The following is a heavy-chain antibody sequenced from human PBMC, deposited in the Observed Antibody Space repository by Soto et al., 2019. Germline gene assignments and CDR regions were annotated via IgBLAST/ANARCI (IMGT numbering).Heavy chain of an antibody. J-gene: IGHJ4*02. CDR2: INSDGSST. CDR3: ARRGANWQIDY. D-gene: IGHD7-27*01. Sequence: EVQLVESGGGLVQPGGSLRLSCAASGFTFSNYWMHWVRQAPGKGLVWVSRINSDGSSTTYADSVKGRFTISRDNAKNTLYLQMNSLRGEDTAVYYCARRGANWQIDYWGQGTLVTVSS. CDR1: GFTFSNYW. V-gene: IGHV3-74*01.